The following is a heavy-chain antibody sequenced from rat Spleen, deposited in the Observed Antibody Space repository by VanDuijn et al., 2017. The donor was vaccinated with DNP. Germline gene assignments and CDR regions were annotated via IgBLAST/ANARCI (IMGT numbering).Heavy chain of an antibody. CDR2: ITNSGGST. D-gene: IGHD1-6*01. J-gene: IGHJ3*01. CDR1: GFTFSNYD. V-gene: IGHV5-27*01. CDR3: TTVYYGYPFTY. Sequence: EVQLVESGGGLVQPGRSLKLSCAASGFTFSNYDLAWVRQAPTKGLEWVASITNSGGSTYYRDSVKGRFPISRDNAKSTLYLQMDSLRSEDTASYYCTTVYYGYPFTYWGQGTLVTVSS.